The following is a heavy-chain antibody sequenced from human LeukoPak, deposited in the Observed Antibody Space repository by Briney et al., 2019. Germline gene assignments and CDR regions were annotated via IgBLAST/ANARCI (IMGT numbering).Heavy chain of an antibody. Sequence: PSETLSLTCTVSGGSISSYYWSWIRQAPGKGLEWIGYIYYSGSTNYSPSLKSRVTISVDTSKNQFSLKLSSVTAADTAVYYCARDTETTSLGYWGQGTLVTVSS. CDR2: IYYSGST. CDR3: ARDTETTSLGY. J-gene: IGHJ4*02. D-gene: IGHD4-17*01. V-gene: IGHV4-59*12. CDR1: GGSISSYY.